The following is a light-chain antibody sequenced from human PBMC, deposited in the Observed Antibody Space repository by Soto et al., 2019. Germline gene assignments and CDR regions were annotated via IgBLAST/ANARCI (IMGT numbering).Light chain of an antibody. J-gene: IGKJ1*01. Sequence: ENLLTQSPGTLSLSPWEGATLSCRAIRGVSATYLAWYQQKPGQAPTLLIYGASLRAAGIPDRVRGTGAGTDFTLSIRRLEPVDFAVYYCQQYVSSPRTFGQGTKV. CDR3: QQYVSSPRT. V-gene: IGKV3-20*01. CDR2: GAS. CDR1: RGVSATY.